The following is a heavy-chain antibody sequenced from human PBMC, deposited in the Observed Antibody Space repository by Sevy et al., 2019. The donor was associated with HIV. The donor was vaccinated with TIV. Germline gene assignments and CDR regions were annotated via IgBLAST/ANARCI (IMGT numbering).Heavy chain of an antibody. CDR1: GGTFSRFT. CDR2: ITPVFGAP. V-gene: IGHV1-69*13. D-gene: IGHD2-2*01. Sequence: ASVKVSCKASGGTFSRFTITWVRQAPGQGLEYMGGITPVFGAPIYTQKFQGRVSITADESATTVNMELKSLRSEDTAVYYCARVGDIVVVPSATHNWFDPWGQRTLVTVSS. CDR3: ARVGDIVVVPSATHNWFDP. J-gene: IGHJ5*02.